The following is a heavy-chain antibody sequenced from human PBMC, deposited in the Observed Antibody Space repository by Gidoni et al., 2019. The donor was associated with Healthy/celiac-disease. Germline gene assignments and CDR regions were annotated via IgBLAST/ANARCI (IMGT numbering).Heavy chain of an antibody. CDR2: ISSSSSTI. CDR3: ARELLKAEYYGMDV. Sequence: EVQLVESGGGLVQHGGSLRLSCAASGFTFSSYSMNWVRQAPGKGLEWVSYISSSSSTIYYADSVKGRFTISRDNAKNSLYLQMNSLRDEDTAVYYCARELLKAEYYGMDVWGQGTTVTVSS. CDR1: GFTFSSYS. J-gene: IGHJ6*02. D-gene: IGHD1-26*01. V-gene: IGHV3-48*02.